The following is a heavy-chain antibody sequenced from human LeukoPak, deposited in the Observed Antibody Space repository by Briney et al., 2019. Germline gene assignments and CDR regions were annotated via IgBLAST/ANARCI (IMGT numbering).Heavy chain of an antibody. Sequence: GGSLRLSCAASGFTFSSYWMSWVRQAPGKGLEWVGRSRNKANSYTTDYAASVKGRFTISRDDSKNSLYLQMNSLKTEDTAVYYCTSLVVGGPDYFDYWGQGTLVTVSS. J-gene: IGHJ4*02. CDR3: TSLVVGGPDYFDY. D-gene: IGHD1-26*01. V-gene: IGHV3-72*01. CDR1: GFTFSSYW. CDR2: SRNKANSYTT.